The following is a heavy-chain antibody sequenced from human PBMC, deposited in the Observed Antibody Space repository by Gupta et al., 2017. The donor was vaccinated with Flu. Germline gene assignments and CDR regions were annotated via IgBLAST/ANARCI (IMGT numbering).Heavy chain of an antibody. D-gene: IGHD3-22*01. J-gene: IGHJ2*01. CDR1: VGSISSYY. CDR3: ARVDFYDSSDNWYFDL. V-gene: IGHV4-59*01. Sequence: QVQRQESGPGLVKPSETLSLTCTVSVGSISSYYWSWIRQPPGKGLEWIGYIYYSGSTNYNPSLKSRVTISVDTSKNQFSLKLSSVTAADTAVYYCARVDFYDSSDNWYFDLWGRGTLVTVSS. CDR2: IYYSGST.